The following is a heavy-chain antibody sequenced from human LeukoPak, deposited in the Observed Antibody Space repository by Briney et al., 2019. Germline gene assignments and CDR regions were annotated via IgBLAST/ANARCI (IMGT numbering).Heavy chain of an antibody. V-gene: IGHV3-23*01. J-gene: IGHJ4*02. Sequence: PGASLRLSCAASGFTFSNYAMSWVRQAPGKGLEWVSAITGSGGGTYYADSAKGRFTISRENSKNTLYLQVNSLRAEDTAVYYCVKWGDYDVLTGYYDPDYWGQGSLVTVSS. D-gene: IGHD3-9*01. CDR3: VKWGDYDVLTGYYDPDY. CDR1: GFTFSNYA. CDR2: ITGSGGGT.